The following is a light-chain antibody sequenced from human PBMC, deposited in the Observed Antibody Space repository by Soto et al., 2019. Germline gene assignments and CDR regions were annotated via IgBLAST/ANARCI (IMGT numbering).Light chain of an antibody. CDR3: QQSYSTPLT. CDR2: AAS. J-gene: IGKJ4*01. V-gene: IGKV1-39*01. Sequence: DXQMTXXPSSLSASXGDRVTITCRASQXXXXXLNWYQQKPGKAPKLLIYAASSLQSGVPSRFSGSESGTEFTLTISSLQPEDFATYYCQQSYSTPLTFGGGTKVEIK. CDR1: QXXXXX.